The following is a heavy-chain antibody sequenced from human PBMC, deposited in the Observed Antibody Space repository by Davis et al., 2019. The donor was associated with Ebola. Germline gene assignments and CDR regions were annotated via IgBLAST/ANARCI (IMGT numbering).Heavy chain of an antibody. J-gene: IGHJ6*02. V-gene: IGHV4-59*01. CDR2: IYYSGST. CDR1: GGSISIYY. CDR3: ARGRGVLRFLEWLPYYGMDV. Sequence: MPSQTLSLTCPVSGGSISIYYCSWIRQPPGKGLEWIGYIYYSGSTNYNPSLKSRVTISVDTSKNQFSLKLSSVTAEDTAVYYCARGRGVLRFLEWLPYYGMDVWGQGTTVTVSS. D-gene: IGHD3-3*01.